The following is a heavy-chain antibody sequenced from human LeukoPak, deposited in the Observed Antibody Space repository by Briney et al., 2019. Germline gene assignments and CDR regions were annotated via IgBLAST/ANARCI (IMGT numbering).Heavy chain of an antibody. J-gene: IGHJ1*01. CDR2: IYSGGST. CDR1: GFTVSSNY. D-gene: IGHD3-22*01. V-gene: IGHV3-53*01. CDR3: ARVAYYDSSGYYYGLFYFQH. Sequence: GGSLRLSCAASGFTVSSNYMSWVRQAPGKGLEWVSVIYSGGSTYYADSVKGRFTISRDNSKNTLYLQMNSLRAEDTAVYYCARVAYYDSSGYYYGLFYFQHWGQGTLVTVSS.